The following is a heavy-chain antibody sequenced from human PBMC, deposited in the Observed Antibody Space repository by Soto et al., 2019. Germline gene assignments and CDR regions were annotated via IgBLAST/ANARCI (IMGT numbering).Heavy chain of an antibody. D-gene: IGHD3-10*01. J-gene: IGHJ4*02. CDR2: IYYSGST. CDR3: ARDRSPLWFGEFDY. V-gene: IGHV4-59*01. CDR1: GGSISSYY. Sequence: SETLSLTCTVSGGSISSYYWSWIRQPPGKGLEWIGYIYYSGSTNYNPSLKSRVTISVDTSKNQFSLKLSSVTAADTAVYYCARDRSPLWFGEFDYWGQGTLVTVSS.